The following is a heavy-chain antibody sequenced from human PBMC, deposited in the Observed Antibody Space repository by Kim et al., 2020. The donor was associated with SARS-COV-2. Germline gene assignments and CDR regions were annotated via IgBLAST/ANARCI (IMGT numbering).Heavy chain of an antibody. Sequence: SETLSLTCTVSGGSISSGGYYWSWIRQHPGKGLEWIGYIYYSGSTYYNPSLKSGVTISVDTSKNQFSLKLGSVTAADTAVYYCARDPRKNPVPLGYYYYYVMDVWGQGTTVTVSS. CDR1: GGSISSGGYY. V-gene: IGHV4-31*03. J-gene: IGHJ6*02. CDR3: ARDPRKNPVPLGYYYYYVMDV. CDR2: IYYSGST.